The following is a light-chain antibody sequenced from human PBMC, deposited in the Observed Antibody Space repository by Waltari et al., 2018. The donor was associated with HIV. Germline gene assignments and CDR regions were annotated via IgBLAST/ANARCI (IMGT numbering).Light chain of an antibody. J-gene: IGLJ2*01. Sequence: QLVLTQSPSASASLGASVKLTCTLSSGHSNYAIAWHQQQPEKGPRYLIKLNSDGSHTKGDGIPDRFSGSSSGAERYLTISSLQSDDEAEYYCQTGGAGIVVFGGGTKLTVL. V-gene: IGLV4-69*01. CDR3: QTGGAGIVV. CDR2: LNSDGSH. CDR1: SGHSNYA.